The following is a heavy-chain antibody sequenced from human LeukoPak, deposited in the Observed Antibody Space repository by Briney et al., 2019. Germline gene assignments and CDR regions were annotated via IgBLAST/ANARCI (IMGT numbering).Heavy chain of an antibody. Sequence: GGSLRLSCAASGFDVSINYMNWIRQSPEKGLEWVSIIHNDGSTYYADSVKGRFTVSRDNAKNMLYLQMNSLRVEDSAIYYCARDFGGAVDSWGQGTLVTVSS. CDR2: IHNDGST. CDR3: ARDFGGAVDS. V-gene: IGHV3-66*01. CDR1: GFDVSINY. J-gene: IGHJ4*02. D-gene: IGHD1-26*01.